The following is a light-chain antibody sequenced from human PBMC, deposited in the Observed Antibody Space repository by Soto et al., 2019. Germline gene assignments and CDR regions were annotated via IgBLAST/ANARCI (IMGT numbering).Light chain of an antibody. J-gene: IGKJ2*01. CDR1: PSIGGY. Sequence: DVQLTQSPSLLSASVGDRVTITCRASPSIGGYLNWYQHKPGKAPKLLIFSADTLENGVPSRFSGSGFNKEFSLTISSLQPEDFATYYCQQIYGVPYTFGQGTRVEIK. CDR2: SAD. CDR3: QQIYGVPYT. V-gene: IGKV1-39*01.